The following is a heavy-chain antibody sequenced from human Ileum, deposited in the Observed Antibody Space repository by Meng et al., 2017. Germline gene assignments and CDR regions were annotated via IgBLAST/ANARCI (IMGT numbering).Heavy chain of an antibody. CDR1: GFPFSFYA. Sequence: EGALVVSGGGLGQPGGSLRLSCAASGFPFSFYAMSWVRQAPGKGLEWVSLISGNGDNTDYADSVKGRFTISRDNSKDMLYLQMNSLRVEDTAIYYCAFDFWGQGTLVTVSS. J-gene: IGHJ5*01. V-gene: IGHV3-23*04. CDR2: ISGNGDNT. CDR3: AFDF.